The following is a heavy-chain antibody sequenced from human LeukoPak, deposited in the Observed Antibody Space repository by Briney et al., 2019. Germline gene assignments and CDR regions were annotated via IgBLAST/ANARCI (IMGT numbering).Heavy chain of an antibody. CDR1: GGTFSSYA. V-gene: IGHV1-69*13. CDR3: AREGNYYGSGSYYSWFDP. J-gene: IGHJ5*02. D-gene: IGHD3-10*01. CDR2: IIPIFGTA. Sequence: SVKVSCKASGGTFSSYAISWVRQAPGQGREWMGGIIPIFGTANYAQKFQGRVTITADESTSTAYMELSSLRSEDTAVYYCAREGNYYGSGSYYSWFDPWGQGTLVTVSS.